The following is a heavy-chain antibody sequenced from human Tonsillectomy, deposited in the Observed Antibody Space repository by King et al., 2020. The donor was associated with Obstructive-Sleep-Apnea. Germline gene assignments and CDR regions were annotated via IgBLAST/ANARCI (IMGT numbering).Heavy chain of an antibody. J-gene: IGHJ4*02. CDR3: ARDHYGDYAAGDY. CDR1: GFTVSSNY. Sequence: GQLVQSGGGLVQPGGSLRLSCAASGFTVSSNYMSWVRQAPGKGLEWVSVIYSGGSTYYADSVKGRFTISRDNSKNTLYLQMNSLRAEDTAVYYCARDHYGDYAAGDYWGQGTLVTVSS. D-gene: IGHD4-17*01. CDR2: IYSGGST. V-gene: IGHV3-66*01.